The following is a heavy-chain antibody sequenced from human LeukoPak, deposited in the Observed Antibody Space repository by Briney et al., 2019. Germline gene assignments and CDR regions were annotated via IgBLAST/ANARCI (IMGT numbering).Heavy chain of an antibody. J-gene: IGHJ4*02. CDR1: GYTFTGYY. Sequence: EASVKVSCKASGYTFTGYYIHWVRQAPGQGLEWMGWINPNSGGTNYAQKFQGRVTMTRDTSISTAYMELSRLRSDDTAVYYCARGGTIVPAALDYWGQGTLVTVSS. V-gene: IGHV1-2*02. D-gene: IGHD2-2*01. CDR3: ARGGTIVPAALDY. CDR2: INPNSGGT.